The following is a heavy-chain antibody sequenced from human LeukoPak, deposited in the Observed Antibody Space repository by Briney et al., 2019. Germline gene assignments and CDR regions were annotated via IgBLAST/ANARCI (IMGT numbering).Heavy chain of an antibody. CDR1: GFTFSSYG. J-gene: IGHJ4*02. CDR3: ARGVLMENYYFDY. D-gene: IGHD2-8*01. CDR2: IWYDGSNK. V-gene: IGHV3-33*01. Sequence: GGSLRLSCAASGFTFSSYGMHWVRQASGKGLEWVAVIWYDGSNKYYADPVKGRFTISRDNSKNTLYLQMNSLRAEDTAVYYCARGVLMENYYFDYWGQGTLVTVSS.